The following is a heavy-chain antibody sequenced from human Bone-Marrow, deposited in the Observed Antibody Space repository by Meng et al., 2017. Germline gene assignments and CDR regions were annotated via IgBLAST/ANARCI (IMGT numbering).Heavy chain of an antibody. D-gene: IGHD6-13*01. CDR2: IYYSGST. Sequence: GSLRLSCTVSGGSISSSSYYWGWIRQPPGKGLEWIGSIYYSGSTYYNPYLKSRVTISVDTSKNQFSLKLSSVTAADTAVYYCARDLIRIAAAVYNWFDPWGQGTLVTVSS. V-gene: IGHV4-39*07. CDR3: ARDLIRIAAAVYNWFDP. CDR1: GGSISSSSYY. J-gene: IGHJ5*02.